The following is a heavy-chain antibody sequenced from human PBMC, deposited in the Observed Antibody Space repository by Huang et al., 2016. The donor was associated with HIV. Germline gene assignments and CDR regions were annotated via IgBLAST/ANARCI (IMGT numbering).Heavy chain of an antibody. J-gene: IGHJ3*02. CDR2: IRHDGKHK. V-gene: IGHV3-30*02. D-gene: IGHD3-22*01. Sequence: QVQLVESGGGVVQPGGSLRLSCETSTFRFSEYGMHWVRQAPGKGLEGVTFIRHDGKHKYYADSVKGRFSVSRDNSKNTLYLQMDSLKDEDTALYLCAKDFYDRSGQQYLGAFDIWGQGTMVTVS. CDR3: AKDFYDRSGQQYLGAFDI. CDR1: TFRFSEYG.